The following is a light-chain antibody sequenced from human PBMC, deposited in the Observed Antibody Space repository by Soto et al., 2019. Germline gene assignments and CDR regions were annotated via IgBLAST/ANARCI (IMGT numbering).Light chain of an antibody. V-gene: IGKV3-20*01. CDR2: GAS. CDR3: QQYGSSPRT. CDR1: QSVSSSY. J-gene: IGKJ1*01. Sequence: EIVMTQSPATLSVSPGGRATLSCSASQSVSSSYLAWYQQIPGQAPRLLIYGASSRAAGIPDRFSGSGSGTDFTLTISRLEPEDFAVYYCQQYGSSPRTFGQGTKVDIK.